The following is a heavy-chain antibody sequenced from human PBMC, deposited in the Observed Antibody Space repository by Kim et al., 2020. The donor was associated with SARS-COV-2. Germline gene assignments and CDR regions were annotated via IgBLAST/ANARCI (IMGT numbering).Heavy chain of an antibody. D-gene: IGHD2-15*01. CDR3: ARIYSSYFYLDV. V-gene: IGHV4-39*01. J-gene: IGHJ6*03. Sequence: FFNPSLTSLVTMSVDTSKMQFALRLGSVTAADTAVYFCARIYSSYFYLDVWGKGTSVTVSS.